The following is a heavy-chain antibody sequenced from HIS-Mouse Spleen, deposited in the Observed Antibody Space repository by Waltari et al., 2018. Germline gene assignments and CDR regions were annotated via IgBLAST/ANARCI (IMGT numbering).Heavy chain of an antibody. CDR2: INHSGST. Sequence: QVQLQQWGAGLLKPSETLSLTCAVYGGSFSGYYWSWIRQPPGKGLEWIGEINHSGSTKHNPALNGRVTMSVDTSKNQFSLKLSSVTAADTAVYYCARGALRGSYYWGEYFQHWGQGTLVTVSS. D-gene: IGHD1-26*01. CDR3: ARGALRGSYYWGEYFQH. J-gene: IGHJ1*01. V-gene: IGHV4-34*01. CDR1: GGSFSGYY.